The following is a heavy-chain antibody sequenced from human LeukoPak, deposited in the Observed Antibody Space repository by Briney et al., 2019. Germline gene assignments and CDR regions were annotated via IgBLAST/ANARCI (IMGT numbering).Heavy chain of an antibody. Sequence: GGSLRLSCAASGFSFSSFGMHWVRQAPGKGLEWVALIWYDGSKTYYADSVKGRFTVSRDSAKTTMYLQMNSLRAEDTAVYYCARVIDTSSTPPVYWGQGTLVTVSS. D-gene: IGHD6-6*01. CDR2: IWYDGSKT. V-gene: IGHV3-33*01. CDR3: ARVIDTSSTPPVY. J-gene: IGHJ4*02. CDR1: GFSFSSFG.